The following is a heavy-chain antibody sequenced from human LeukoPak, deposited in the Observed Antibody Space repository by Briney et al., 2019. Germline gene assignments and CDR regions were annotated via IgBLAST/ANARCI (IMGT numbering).Heavy chain of an antibody. CDR1: GYTFTGYY. J-gene: IGHJ6*02. D-gene: IGHD3-3*01. V-gene: IGHV1-2*04. CDR3: AREQRFLDPQGGYYGMDV. Sequence: GASVKVSCKASGYTFTGYYMHWVRQAPGQGLEWMGWINPNSGGTNYAQKFQGWVTMTRDTSISTAYMELSRLRSDDTAVYYCAREQRFLDPQGGYYGMDVWGQGTTVTVSS. CDR2: INPNSGGT.